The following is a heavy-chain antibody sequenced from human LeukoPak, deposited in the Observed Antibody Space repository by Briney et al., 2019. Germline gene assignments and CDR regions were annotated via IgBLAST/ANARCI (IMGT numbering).Heavy chain of an antibody. V-gene: IGHV3-30*02. Sequence: GGSLRLSCATSGFTLSIYGMHWVRQAPGKGLEWVAFIRYDGTSQYYTDSVKGRFTISRDNSMNTMYLQMNSLRAEDTAVYYCANGLDYWGQGTLVTVSS. J-gene: IGHJ4*02. CDR2: IRYDGTSQ. CDR3: ANGLDY. CDR1: GFTLSIYG.